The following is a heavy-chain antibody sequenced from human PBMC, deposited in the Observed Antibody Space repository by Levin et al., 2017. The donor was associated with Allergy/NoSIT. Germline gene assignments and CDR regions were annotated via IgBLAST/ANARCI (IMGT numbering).Heavy chain of an antibody. CDR2: IHSSGNT. CDR1: GGSIGGHF. V-gene: IGHV4-4*07. J-gene: IGHJ6*02. Sequence: SETLSLTCTVSGGSIGGHFWNWIRQPAGKGLEWIGRIHSSGNTNYNPSLKSRVTMSVDTSKNQFSLKLSSVTAADTAVYFCARDRKGSWDYYDSSGYPSPTGMDVWGQGTTVTVSS. CDR3: ARDRKGSWDYYDSSGYPSPTGMDV. D-gene: IGHD3-22*01.